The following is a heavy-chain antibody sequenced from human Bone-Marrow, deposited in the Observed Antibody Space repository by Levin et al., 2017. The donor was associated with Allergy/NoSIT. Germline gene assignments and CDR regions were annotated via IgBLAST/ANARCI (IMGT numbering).Heavy chain of an antibody. J-gene: IGHJ6*03. D-gene: IGHD3-16*01. V-gene: IGHV4-39*01. CDR1: NGSIDTYTYY. CDR3: ARHSILITFGIFFVNRYHYYLDV. CDR2: VHSGGSA. Sequence: NSSETLSLTCSASNGSIDTYTYYWVWLRQSPGRGLEWIGNVHSGGSAYYNPSLESRVTISVDTAKEQFSLQLKSVTAAATAIYYCARHSILITFGIFFVNRYHYYLDVWGKGTTVTVSS.